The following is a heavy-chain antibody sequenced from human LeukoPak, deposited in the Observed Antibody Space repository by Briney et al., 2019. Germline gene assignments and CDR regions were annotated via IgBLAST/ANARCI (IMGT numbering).Heavy chain of an antibody. CDR3: ARGITMGVVHRDGYKEISYYLDT. Sequence: GGSLRLSCAASGFTFSSYAMHWVRQAPGKGLEWVAVISYDGSNKYYADSVKGRFTISRDNSKNTLYLQMDILRAEDTAVYYCARGITMGVVHRDGYKEISYYLDTWGQGTLVTVSS. V-gene: IGHV3-30-3*01. D-gene: IGHD5-24*01. CDR1: GFTFSSYA. CDR2: ISYDGSNK. J-gene: IGHJ4*02.